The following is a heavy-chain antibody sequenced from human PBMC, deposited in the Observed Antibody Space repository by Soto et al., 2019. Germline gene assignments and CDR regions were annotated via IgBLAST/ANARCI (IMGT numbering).Heavy chain of an antibody. J-gene: IGHJ4*02. CDR2: ISGSADST. Sequence: EVQLLESGGNSVQPGGSLRLSCAASGFTFRNYAMTWVRQAPGRGLEWVSLISGSADSTFYADSLKGRFTISRDNSKSTLYLQVSSLRAEDSAIYYCARVYSSGWYLGYYFDYWGQGTLVTVSS. V-gene: IGHV3-23*01. D-gene: IGHD6-19*01. CDR3: ARVYSSGWYLGYYFDY. CDR1: GFTFRNYA.